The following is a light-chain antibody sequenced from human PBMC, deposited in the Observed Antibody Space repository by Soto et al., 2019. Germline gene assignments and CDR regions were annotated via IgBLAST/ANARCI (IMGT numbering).Light chain of an antibody. CDR1: QSVSSSY. CDR2: GAS. J-gene: IGKJ1*01. Sequence: EIVLMQSPGTLSLSPGERATLSCRASQSVSSSYLAWYQQKPGQAPRLLIYGASSRATGIPDRFSGSGSGTDFTLTISRLEREDFAVYYCQQYGSSPCTFGQGTKVEIK. V-gene: IGKV3-20*01. CDR3: QQYGSSPCT.